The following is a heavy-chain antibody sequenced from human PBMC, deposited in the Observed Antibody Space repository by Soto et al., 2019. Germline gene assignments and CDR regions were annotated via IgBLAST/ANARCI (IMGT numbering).Heavy chain of an antibody. CDR1: GFTFSTYG. CDR2: IWYDGSNK. V-gene: IGHV3-33*01. J-gene: IGHJ4*02. Sequence: QVRLVESGGGVVQPGRSLRLSCAASGFTFSTYGMHWVRQAPGKGLEWVAVIWYDGSNKYYADSVTGRFTISRDNSKSTLYLQMNSLRAEDTAVYYCARDRLLGNSFDYWGQGSLVTVSS. CDR3: ARDRLLGNSFDY. D-gene: IGHD1-26*01.